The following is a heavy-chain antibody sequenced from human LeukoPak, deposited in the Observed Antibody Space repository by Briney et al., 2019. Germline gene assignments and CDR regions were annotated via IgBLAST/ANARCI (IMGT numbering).Heavy chain of an antibody. D-gene: IGHD2-15*01. Sequence: ASVKVSCKASGYTFTSYGISWVRQAPGQGLEWMGWISAYNGNTNYAQKLQGRVTMTTDTSTSTAYMELRSLRSDDTAVYYCARVRIVVVVAATFGDWFDPWDQGTLVTVSS. CDR3: ARVRIVVVVAATFGDWFDP. CDR2: ISAYNGNT. J-gene: IGHJ5*02. V-gene: IGHV1-18*01. CDR1: GYTFTSYG.